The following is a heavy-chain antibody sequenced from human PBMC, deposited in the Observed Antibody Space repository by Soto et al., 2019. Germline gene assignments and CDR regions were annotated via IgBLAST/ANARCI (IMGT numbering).Heavy chain of an antibody. V-gene: IGHV1-18*01. CDR1: GYTFTSYG. D-gene: IGHD2-21*02. Sequence: ASVKVSCKASGYTFTSYGISWVRQAPGQGLEWMGWISAYNGNTNYAQKLQGRVTMTTDTSTSTAYMELRSLRSDYTAVYYCARSIVVVTALDYWGQGTLVTVPQ. CDR3: ARSIVVVTALDY. CDR2: ISAYNGNT. J-gene: IGHJ4*02.